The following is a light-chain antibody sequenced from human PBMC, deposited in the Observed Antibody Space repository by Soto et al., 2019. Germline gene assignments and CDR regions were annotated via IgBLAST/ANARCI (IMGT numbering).Light chain of an antibody. Sequence: EIVLTHSPATLSLSPCERATLSCSASQSVSSYLAWYQQKPGQAPRLLIYDASNRATGIPDRFSGSGSGTDFTLAISRLEPEDFAVYYCQQYGSSPPLTFGGGTKGGY. J-gene: IGKJ4*01. CDR3: QQYGSSPPLT. V-gene: IGKV3-20*01. CDR2: DAS. CDR1: QSVSSY.